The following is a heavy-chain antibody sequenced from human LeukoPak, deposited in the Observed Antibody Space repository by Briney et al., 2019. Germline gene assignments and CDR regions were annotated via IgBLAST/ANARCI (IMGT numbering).Heavy chain of an antibody. V-gene: IGHV1-46*01. CDR2: INPSGGST. CDR1: GYTFTSYY. CDR3: ARERLNIAVAGTGYFDY. J-gene: IGHJ4*02. Sequence: ASVKVSCKASGYTFTSYYIHWVRQAPGQGLEWMGIINPSGGSTSYAQKFQGRVTMTRDTSTSTVYMGLSSLRSEDTAVYYCARERLNIAVAGTGYFDYWGQGTLVTVSS. D-gene: IGHD6-19*01.